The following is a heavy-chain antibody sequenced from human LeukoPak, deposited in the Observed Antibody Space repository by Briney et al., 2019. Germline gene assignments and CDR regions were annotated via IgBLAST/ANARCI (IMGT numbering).Heavy chain of an antibody. Sequence: PGGSLRLSCAASGFTFSHYEMDWVRQAPGKGLEWISYIKNSGSTIYYADSVKGRFTISRDDAKNSLYLQMNSLRAEDTAIYYCAREYCSGGTCHDAFDLWGQGTVVTVSS. V-gene: IGHV3-48*03. D-gene: IGHD2-15*01. CDR3: AREYCSGGTCHDAFDL. CDR2: IKNSGSTI. J-gene: IGHJ3*01. CDR1: GFTFSHYE.